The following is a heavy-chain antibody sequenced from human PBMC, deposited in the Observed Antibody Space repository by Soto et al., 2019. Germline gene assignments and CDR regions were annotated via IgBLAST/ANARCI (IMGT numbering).Heavy chain of an antibody. CDR1: GGTFSSYA. Sequence: SVKVSCKASGGTFSSYAISWVRQAPGQGLEWMGGIIPIFGTANYAQKFQGRVTITADESTSTAYMGLSSLRSEDTAVYYCARSQYDSSGWYWFDPWGQGTLVTVSS. V-gene: IGHV1-69*13. CDR3: ARSQYDSSGWYWFDP. J-gene: IGHJ5*02. D-gene: IGHD6-19*01. CDR2: IIPIFGTA.